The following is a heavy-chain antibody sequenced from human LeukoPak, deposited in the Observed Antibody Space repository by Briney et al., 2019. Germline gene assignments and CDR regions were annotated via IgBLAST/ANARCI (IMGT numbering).Heavy chain of an antibody. D-gene: IGHD3-3*01. V-gene: IGHV1-8*03. Sequence: GASVKASCKASGYTFTSYDINWVRQATGQGLEWMGWMNPNSGNTGYAQKFQGRVTITRNTSISTAYMELSSLRSEDTAVYYCARVYYDFWSGPGYYMDVWGKGTTVTVSS. CDR1: GYTFTSYD. J-gene: IGHJ6*03. CDR3: ARVYYDFWSGPGYYMDV. CDR2: MNPNSGNT.